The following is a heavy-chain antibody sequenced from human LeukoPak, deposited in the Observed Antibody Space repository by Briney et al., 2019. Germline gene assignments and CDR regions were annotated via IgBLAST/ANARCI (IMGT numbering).Heavy chain of an antibody. D-gene: IGHD3-16*01. V-gene: IGHV1-2*04. Sequence: GASVKVSCKASGGTFSSYAISWVRQAPGQGLEWMGWINPNSGGTNYAQKFQGWVTMTRDTSISTAYMELSRLRSDDTAVYYCARGAAYDAFDIWGQGTMVTVSS. CDR3: ARGAAYDAFDI. CDR2: INPNSGGT. J-gene: IGHJ3*02. CDR1: GGTFSSYA.